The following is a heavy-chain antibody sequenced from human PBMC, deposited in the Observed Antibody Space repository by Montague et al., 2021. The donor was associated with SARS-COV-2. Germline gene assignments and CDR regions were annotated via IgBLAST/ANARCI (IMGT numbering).Heavy chain of an antibody. Sequence: TLSLTCTVSGGSISSGSYYWIWIRQPAGKGLEWIGRIYTSGTTGYSFSLKSRVTISVDTSKNQFSLKLTSVTAADTAVYYCARAHSGSWAHLDNWGQGSLVTVSS. CDR2: IYTSGTT. D-gene: IGHD5-12*01. V-gene: IGHV4-61*02. J-gene: IGHJ4*02. CDR3: ARAHSGSWAHLDN. CDR1: GGSISSGSYY.